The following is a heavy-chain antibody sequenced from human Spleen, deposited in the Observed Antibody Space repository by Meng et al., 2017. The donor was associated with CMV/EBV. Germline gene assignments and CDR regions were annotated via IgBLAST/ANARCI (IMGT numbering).Heavy chain of an antibody. CDR1: GYSISSGYY. D-gene: IGHD3-10*01. V-gene: IGHV4-38-2*02. Sequence: SETLSLTCTVSGYSISSGYYWGWIRQPPGKGLEWIGSIYHSGSTYYNPSLKSRVTISVDTSKNQFSLKLSSVTAADTAVYYCARESRAMVQGHTYYYYGMDVWGQGTTVTVSS. J-gene: IGHJ6*02. CDR2: IYHSGST. CDR3: ARESRAMVQGHTYYYYGMDV.